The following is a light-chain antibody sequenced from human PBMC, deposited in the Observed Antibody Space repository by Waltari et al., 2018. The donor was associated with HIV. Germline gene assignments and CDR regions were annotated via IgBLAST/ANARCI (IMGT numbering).Light chain of an antibody. J-gene: IGKJ4*01. CDR2: GAS. V-gene: IGKV3-15*01. CDR1: QSVSSK. Sequence: EIVMTQSPATLSVAPGERATLSCRASQSVSSKLAWYQQKPGQAHRLLIYGASNRATGIPARFSGGGSGTEFTLTISSLQSEDFAVYYCQQYNNWPLTFGGGTRVEI. CDR3: QQYNNWPLT.